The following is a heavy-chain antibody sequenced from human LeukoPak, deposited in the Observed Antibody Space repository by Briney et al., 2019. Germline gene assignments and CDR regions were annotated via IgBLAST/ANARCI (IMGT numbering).Heavy chain of an antibody. J-gene: IGHJ4*02. CDR1: GFTFSSYA. V-gene: IGHV3-30*01. Sequence: GRSLRLSCAASGFTFSSYAMHWVRQAPGRGLEWVAVISYDGSNKYYADSVKGRFTISRDNSKNTLYLQMNSLRAEDTAVYYCARTPTDIVVVPALPAYYFDYWGQGTLVTVSS. CDR2: ISYDGSNK. D-gene: IGHD2-2*01. CDR3: ARTPTDIVVVPALPAYYFDY.